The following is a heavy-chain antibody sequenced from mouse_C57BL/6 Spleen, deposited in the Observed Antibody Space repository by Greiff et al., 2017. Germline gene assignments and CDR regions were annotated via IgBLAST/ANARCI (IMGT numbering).Heavy chain of an antibody. D-gene: IGHD1-1*01. V-gene: IGHV1-69*01. CDR2: IDPSDSYT. J-gene: IGHJ2*01. CDR1: GYTFTSYW. Sequence: QVQLQQSGAELVMPGASVKLSCKASGYTFTSYWMHWVKQRPGQGLEWIGEIDPSDSYTNYNQKFKGKSTLTVDKSSSTAYMQLSSLTSEDSAVYYCARPDYGSSSYYFDYWGQGTTLTVSS. CDR3: ARPDYGSSSYYFDY.